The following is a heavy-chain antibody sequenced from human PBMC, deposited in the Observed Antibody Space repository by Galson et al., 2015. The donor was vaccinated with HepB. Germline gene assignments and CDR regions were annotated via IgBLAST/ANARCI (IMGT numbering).Heavy chain of an antibody. CDR3: AREPSGYCSGGSCSGLHFDY. J-gene: IGHJ4*02. CDR2: INPNSGGT. Sequence: SVKVSCKASGYTFTGYYMHWVRQAPGQGLEWMGRINPNSGGTNYAQKFQGRVTMTRDTSISTAYMELSRLRSDDTAVYYCAREPSGYCSGGSCSGLHFDYWGQGTLVTVSS. V-gene: IGHV1-2*06. CDR1: GYTFTGYY. D-gene: IGHD2-15*01.